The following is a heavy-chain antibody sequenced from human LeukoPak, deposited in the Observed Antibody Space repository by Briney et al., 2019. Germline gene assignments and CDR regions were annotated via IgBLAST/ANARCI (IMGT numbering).Heavy chain of an antibody. CDR1: GFTFSNAW. V-gene: IGHV3-15*01. Sequence: PGGSLRLSCAASGFTFSNAWMSWVRQAPGKGLEWVGRIKSKTYGGTTDYAAPVKGRFTISRDDSKNTLYLQMNSLKTEDTAVYYCTTQYCSGGSCSDYWGQGTLVTVSS. CDR3: TTQYCSGGSCSDY. J-gene: IGHJ4*02. CDR2: IKSKTYGGTT. D-gene: IGHD2-15*01.